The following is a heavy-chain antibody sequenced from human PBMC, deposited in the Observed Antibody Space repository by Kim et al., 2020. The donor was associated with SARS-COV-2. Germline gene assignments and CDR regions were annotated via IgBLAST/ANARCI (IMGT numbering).Heavy chain of an antibody. J-gene: IGHJ5*02. CDR2: IIPILGIA. Sequence: SVKVSCKASGGTFSSYAISWVRQAPGQGLEWMGRIIPILGIANYAQKFQGRVTITADKSTSTAYMELSSLRSEDTAVYYCASSGGWDIVVVPAAHEPNWFDPWGQGTLVTVSS. CDR3: ASSGGWDIVVVPAAHEPNWFDP. CDR1: GGTFSSYA. D-gene: IGHD2-2*01. V-gene: IGHV1-69*04.